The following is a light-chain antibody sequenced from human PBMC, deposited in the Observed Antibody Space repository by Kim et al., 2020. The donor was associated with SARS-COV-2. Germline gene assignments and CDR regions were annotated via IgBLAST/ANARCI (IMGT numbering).Light chain of an antibody. CDR3: QQRSNWPPST. J-gene: IGKJ2*01. V-gene: IGKV3-11*01. Sequence: LSPGERATLSGRASQSVSSYLAWYQHKPGQAPRLLIYDASNRATGIPARFSGSGSGTDFTLTISSLESEDFAVYYCQQRSNWPPSTFGQGTKLEI. CDR2: DAS. CDR1: QSVSSY.